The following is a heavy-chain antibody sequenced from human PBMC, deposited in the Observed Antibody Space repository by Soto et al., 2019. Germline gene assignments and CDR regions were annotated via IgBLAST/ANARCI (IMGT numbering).Heavy chain of an antibody. D-gene: IGHD6-13*01. Sequence: QVQLVQSGAEVKKPGASVKDSCKASGYNFTSYYIHCVRQAPGQGLEWMGIINPSSGSTHYAHKFQGRLTRSRAASTTTVYMERSRLTSGDTALCYSARALGSAAASIDTFVCWCQGAMVNIS. CDR1: GYNFTSYY. CDR2: INPSSGST. V-gene: IGHV1-46*03. J-gene: IGHJ4*02. CDR3: ARALGSAAASIDTFVC.